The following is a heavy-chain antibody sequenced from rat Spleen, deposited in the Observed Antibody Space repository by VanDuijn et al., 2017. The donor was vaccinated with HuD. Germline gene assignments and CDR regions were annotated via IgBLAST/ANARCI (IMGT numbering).Heavy chain of an antibody. D-gene: IGHD1-9*01. Sequence: EVQLVESGGGLVQPGGSLKLSCVASGITFTNYWMTWIRQAPGKGLEWIASITNTGDSTYYPDSVKGRFTISRDNAKSTLYLQMDSLRSEDTASYYCVRHGYTRYYFDYWGQGVMVTVSS. CDR3: VRHGYTRYYFDY. V-gene: IGHV5-31*01. J-gene: IGHJ2*01. CDR2: ITNTGDST. CDR1: GITFTNYW.